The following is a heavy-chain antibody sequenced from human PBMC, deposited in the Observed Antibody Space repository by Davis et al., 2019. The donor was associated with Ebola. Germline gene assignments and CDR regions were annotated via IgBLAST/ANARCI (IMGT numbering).Heavy chain of an antibody. V-gene: IGHV4-34*01. CDR3: ARTNDFWSGEGYYYYYGMDV. Sequence: MPSETLSLTCAVYGGSFSGYYWSWIRQPQGKGLEWIGEINHSGSTNYNPSLKSRVTISVDTSKNQFSLKLSSVTAADTAVYYCARTNDFWSGEGYYYYYGMDVWGQGTTVTVSS. CDR2: INHSGST. D-gene: IGHD3-3*01. CDR1: GGSFSGYY. J-gene: IGHJ6*02.